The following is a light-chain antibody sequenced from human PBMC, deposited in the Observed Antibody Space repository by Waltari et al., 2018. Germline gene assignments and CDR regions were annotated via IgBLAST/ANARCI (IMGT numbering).Light chain of an antibody. CDR3: QQYYRSRT. CDR2: WAS. J-gene: IGKJ1*01. V-gene: IGKV4-1*01. CDR1: QSVLYHSNGKNY. Sequence: DIVMTQYPDSLAVSLGERATLNCKYSQSVLYHSNGKNYLAWYQQKPGQPPNLIIYWASTRESGVPDRFSGSGSGTDFTLTISSLQAEDVAVYYCQQYYRSRTFGQGTKVEVK.